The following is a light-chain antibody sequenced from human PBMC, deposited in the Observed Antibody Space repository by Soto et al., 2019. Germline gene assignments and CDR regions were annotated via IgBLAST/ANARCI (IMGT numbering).Light chain of an antibody. Sequence: EIVLTQSPGTLSLSPGEIATLYFRASQTFSNSFLSWFQQIPGQAPRLLIYGASMRATGIPDRFSGSGSGTDFTLTISRLEPEDFAVYYCQQCGSSSTFGQGTRLEIK. CDR3: QQCGSSST. V-gene: IGKV3-20*01. J-gene: IGKJ5*01. CDR1: QTFSNSF. CDR2: GAS.